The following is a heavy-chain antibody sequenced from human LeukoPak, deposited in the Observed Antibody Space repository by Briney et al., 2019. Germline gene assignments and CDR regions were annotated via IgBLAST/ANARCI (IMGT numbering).Heavy chain of an antibody. V-gene: IGHV3-21*01. J-gene: IGHJ4*02. D-gene: IGHD3-22*01. Sequence: GGSLRLSCAASGFTFSTYSMNWVRQAPGKGLEWVSSISSTSSYIYYGDSVKGRFTISRDNAQNSLYLQMNSLRAEDTAVYFCAKRGVVIRVILVGFHKEAYYFDSWGQGALVTVSS. CDR1: GFTFSTYS. CDR2: ISSTSSYI. CDR3: AKRGVVIRVILVGFHKEAYYFDS.